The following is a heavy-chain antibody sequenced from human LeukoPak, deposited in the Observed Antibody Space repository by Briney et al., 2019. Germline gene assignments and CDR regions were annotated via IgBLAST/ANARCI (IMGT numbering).Heavy chain of an antibody. D-gene: IGHD3-22*01. J-gene: IGHJ3*02. Sequence: GESLKISCKGSGYSFTSYWIGWVRQMPGKGLEWMGIIYPGDSDTRYSPSFQGQVTISADKSISTAYLQWSSLKASDTAMYYCARSTDPDYYDSSGSVGAFDIWGQGTMVTVSS. V-gene: IGHV5-51*01. CDR2: IYPGDSDT. CDR1: GYSFTSYW. CDR3: ARSTDPDYYDSSGSVGAFDI.